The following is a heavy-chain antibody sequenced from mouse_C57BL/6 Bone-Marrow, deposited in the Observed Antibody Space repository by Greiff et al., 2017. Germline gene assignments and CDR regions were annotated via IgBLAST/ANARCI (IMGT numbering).Heavy chain of an antibody. CDR3: TRRNYDYTWFAF. D-gene: IGHD2-4*01. Sequence: EVQLQQSGGGLVQPGGSMKLSCAASGFTFSDAWMDWVRQSPEKGLEWVAEIRNKANNHATYYAESVKGRFTISRDDSKSSVYLQMNSLRAEDTGIYNSTRRNYDYTWFAFWGQGTLGTVSA. CDR2: IRNKANNHAT. J-gene: IGHJ3*01. CDR1: GFTFSDAW. V-gene: IGHV6-6*01.